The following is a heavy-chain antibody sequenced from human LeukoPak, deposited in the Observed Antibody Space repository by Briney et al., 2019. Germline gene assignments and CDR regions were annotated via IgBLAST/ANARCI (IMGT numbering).Heavy chain of an antibody. CDR3: ARGLEPYYDFWSGYYTPSGVSYYGMDV. D-gene: IGHD3-3*01. CDR1: GYTFTSYG. CDR2: ISAYNGNT. V-gene: IGHV1-18*01. Sequence: ASVKVSCKASGYTFTSYGISWVRQAPGQELEWMGWISAYNGNTNYAQKLQGRVTMTTDTSTSTAYMELRSLRSDDTAVYYCARGLEPYYDFWSGYYTPSGVSYYGMDVWGQGTTVTVSS. J-gene: IGHJ6*02.